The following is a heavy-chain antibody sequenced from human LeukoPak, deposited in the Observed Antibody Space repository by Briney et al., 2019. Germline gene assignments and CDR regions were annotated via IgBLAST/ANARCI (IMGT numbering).Heavy chain of an antibody. CDR1: GFTFSSYE. CDR3: ARGLGSSFFYGMDV. V-gene: IGHV3-48*03. Sequence: GGSLRLSCAASGFTFSSYEMNWVRQAPGKGLEWVSYISSSGSTIFYTDSVKGRFTISRDNAKNSLYLQMNSLRAEDTAVYYCARGLGSSFFYGMDVWGQGTTVTVSS. J-gene: IGHJ6*02. D-gene: IGHD2-15*01. CDR2: ISSSGSTI.